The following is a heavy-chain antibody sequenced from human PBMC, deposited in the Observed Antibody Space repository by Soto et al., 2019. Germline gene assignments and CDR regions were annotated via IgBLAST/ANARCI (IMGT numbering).Heavy chain of an antibody. CDR1: GFTVSAYT. Sequence: QVQLVESGGGVVQPGRSLRLSCAASGFTVSAYTMHWVRQAPGKGLEWVAVISSDGNHKYYTDSVKGRFTISRDTSTNTLYLQMNSLRAEATAVYYCARWEQPLFDYWGQGTLVTVSS. V-gene: IGHV3-30-3*01. J-gene: IGHJ4*02. D-gene: IGHD1-26*01. CDR2: ISSDGNHK. CDR3: ARWEQPLFDY.